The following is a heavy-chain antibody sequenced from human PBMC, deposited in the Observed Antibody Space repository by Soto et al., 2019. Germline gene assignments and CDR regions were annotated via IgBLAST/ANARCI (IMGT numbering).Heavy chain of an antibody. CDR2: IDYSGTA. CDR3: ARTTGRHLDF. J-gene: IGHJ4*02. V-gene: IGHV4-39*01. D-gene: IGHD4-4*01. Sequence: SETLSLPCTVSYGSISVSNVFWGWVRQPPGKGLEWIGNIDYSGTAYFNPSLGTRVTFPVDTSKSQFSLTLYSVTAADTAVYYCARTTGRHLDFWGQGILVTVSS. CDR1: YGSISVSNVF.